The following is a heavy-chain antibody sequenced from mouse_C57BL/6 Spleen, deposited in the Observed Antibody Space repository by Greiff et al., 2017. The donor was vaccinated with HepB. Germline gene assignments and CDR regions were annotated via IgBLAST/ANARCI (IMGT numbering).Heavy chain of an antibody. J-gene: IGHJ4*01. Sequence: VKLMESGPGLVQPSQSLSITCTVSGFSLTSYGVHWVRQSPGKGLEWLGVIWSGGSTDYNAAFISRLSISKDNSKSQVFFKMNSLQADDTAIYYCASQITTSFGYAMDYWGQGTSVTVSS. V-gene: IGHV2-2*01. CDR1: GFSLTSYG. CDR2: IWSGGST. CDR3: ASQITTSFGYAMDY. D-gene: IGHD1-1*01.